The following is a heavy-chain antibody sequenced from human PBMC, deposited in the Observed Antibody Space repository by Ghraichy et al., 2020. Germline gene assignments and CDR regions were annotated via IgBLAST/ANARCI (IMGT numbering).Heavy chain of an antibody. J-gene: IGHJ4*02. D-gene: IGHD4-17*01. Sequence: GRSLRLSCAASGFTFSSYWMSWVRQAPGKGLEWVANIKQVGSEKYYVDSVKGRFTISRDNAKNSLYLQMNTLGAEDTAVYYCARGGDYLEYWGQGTLVTVSS. V-gene: IGHV3-7*03. CDR1: GFTFSSYW. CDR2: IKQVGSEK. CDR3: ARGGDYLEY.